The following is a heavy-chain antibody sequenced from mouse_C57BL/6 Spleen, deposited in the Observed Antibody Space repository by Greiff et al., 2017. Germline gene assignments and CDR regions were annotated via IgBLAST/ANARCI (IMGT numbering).Heavy chain of an antibody. CDR3: ARSGRDYATYFDY. J-gene: IGHJ2*01. V-gene: IGHV1-53*01. D-gene: IGHD2-4*01. CDR2: INPSNGGT. Sequence: QVQLKQPGTELVKPGASVKLSCKASGYTFTSYWMHWVKQRPGQGLEWIGNINPSNGGTNYNEKFKSKATLTVDKSSSTAYMQLSSLTSEDSAVYYCARSGRDYATYFDYWGQGTTLTVSS. CDR1: GYTFTSYW.